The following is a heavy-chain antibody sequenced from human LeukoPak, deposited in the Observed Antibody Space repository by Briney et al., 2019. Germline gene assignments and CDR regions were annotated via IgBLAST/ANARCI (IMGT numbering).Heavy chain of an antibody. CDR1: GFTFRTYE. J-gene: IGHJ4*02. D-gene: IGHD6-25*01. CDR2: IGTIISTT. V-gene: IGHV3-48*03. CDR3: ARTVYDLRGQRLIPGLDY. Sequence: GGSLRLSCAASGFTFRTYEMNWVRQAPGKGLEWVSYIGTIISTTYYADSVKGRLTVSRDDAKGSLDVQTSSLRAEETAVYYCARTVYDLRGQRLIPGLDYWGQGTLVTVSS.